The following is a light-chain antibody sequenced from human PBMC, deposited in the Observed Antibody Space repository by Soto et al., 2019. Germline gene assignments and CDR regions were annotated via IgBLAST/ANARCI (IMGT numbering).Light chain of an antibody. CDR3: QQYESSVT. CDR2: GAS. V-gene: IGKV3-20*01. Sequence: EIVLTQSPGSLSLSQGEGATLSCRASQSVSSSFFAWYQQKPGQAPSLIIYGASRRATGVPDRFSGSGSGTDFTLSISRLEPEDFAVYYCQQYESSVTFGQGTKVEIK. J-gene: IGKJ1*01. CDR1: QSVSSSF.